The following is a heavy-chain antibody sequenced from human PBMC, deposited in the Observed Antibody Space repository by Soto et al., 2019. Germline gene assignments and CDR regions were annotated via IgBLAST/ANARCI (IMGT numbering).Heavy chain of an antibody. CDR3: AGDRAYSSTWPTRDYYYGMDV. Sequence: SQTLSLTCTISGDSVSSNSAAWNWIRQSPSRGLEWLGRTYYRSKWYNDYAVSVKSRITINPDTSKNQFSLQLNSVTPEDTAVYYCAGDRAYSSTWPTRDYYYGMDVWGQGTTVTVSS. CDR2: TYYRSKWYN. D-gene: IGHD6-13*01. CDR1: GDSVSSNSAA. J-gene: IGHJ6*02. V-gene: IGHV6-1*01.